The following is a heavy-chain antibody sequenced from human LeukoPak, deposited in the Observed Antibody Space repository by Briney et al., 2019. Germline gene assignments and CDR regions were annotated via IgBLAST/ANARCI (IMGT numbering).Heavy chain of an antibody. Sequence: QTGGSLRLSCAASGFTLRSHNMNWVRQAPGKGLEWVSHITPSSNVISYADSVKGRFTVSRDNSKNTLYLHMNSLRAEDTAVYYCAKVSLEHVWFGELFPNYWGXXXXXTVXS. V-gene: IGHV3-48*01. D-gene: IGHD3-10*01. CDR1: GFTLRSHN. CDR3: AKVSLEHVWFGELFPNY. J-gene: IGHJ4*01. CDR2: ITPSSNVI.